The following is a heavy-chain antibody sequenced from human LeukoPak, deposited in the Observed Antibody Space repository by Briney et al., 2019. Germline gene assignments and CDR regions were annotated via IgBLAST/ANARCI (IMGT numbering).Heavy chain of an antibody. V-gene: IGHV4-59*08. J-gene: IGHJ3*01. CDR3: ARHAPRDSSGNDAFDV. Sequence: SETLSLTCTVSGGSISNYYWSWIRQPPGKGLEWIAYIFFSGSPKYNPSLKSRVTISVDTSKNQFSLKVISMTAADTAVYYCARHAPRDSSGNDAFDVWGQGTTVTVSS. D-gene: IGHD3-22*01. CDR1: GGSISNYY. CDR2: IFFSGSP.